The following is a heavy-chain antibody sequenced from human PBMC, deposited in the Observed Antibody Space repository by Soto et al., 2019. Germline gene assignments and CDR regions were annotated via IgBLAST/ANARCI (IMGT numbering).Heavy chain of an antibody. CDR1: VGSISSGGYY. D-gene: IGHD6-25*01. V-gene: IGHV4-31*03. J-gene: IGHJ4*02. CDR2: IYYSGST. Sequence: SETLSLTCTVSVGSISSGGYYWSWIRQHPGKGLEWIGYIYYSGSTYYNPSLKSRVSILLDTSKSQFSLKLNSVTAADTAVYYCARGAMATAVTPSYYLDNWGQGALVTVSS. CDR3: ARGAMATAVTPSYYLDN.